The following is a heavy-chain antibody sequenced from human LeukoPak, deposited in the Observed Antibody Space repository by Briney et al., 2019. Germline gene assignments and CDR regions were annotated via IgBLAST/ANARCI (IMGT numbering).Heavy chain of an antibody. CDR1: GFTFSNYG. D-gene: IGHD3-3*01. CDR2: ISYDGSNE. CDR3: ARAPSGYYPYFDY. Sequence: GGSLRLSCAASGFTFSNYGMHWVRQAPGKGLEWVAVISYDGSNEYYADSVKGRFTISRDNSKSTLYLQMNSLRAEDATMYYCARAPSGYYPYFDYWGQGTLVTVSS. V-gene: IGHV3-30*19. J-gene: IGHJ4*02.